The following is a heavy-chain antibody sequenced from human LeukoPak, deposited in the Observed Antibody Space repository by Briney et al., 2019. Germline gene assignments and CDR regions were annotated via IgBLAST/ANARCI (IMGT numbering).Heavy chain of an antibody. CDR1: GFTFSSYG. V-gene: IGHV3-30*03. CDR3: ARDPYCTNGVCYGDYFDY. J-gene: IGHJ4*02. CDR2: ISFAGSHK. Sequence: GGSLRLSCAASGFTFSSYGMHWVRQAPGKGLEWLAVISFAGSHKFYADSVKGRFTISRDNSKNTLFLEMNSLRAEDTAVYYCARDPYCTNGVCYGDYFDYWGQGTLVTVSS. D-gene: IGHD2-8*01.